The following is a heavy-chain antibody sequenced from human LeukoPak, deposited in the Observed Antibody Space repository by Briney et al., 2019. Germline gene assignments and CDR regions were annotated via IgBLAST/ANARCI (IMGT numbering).Heavy chain of an antibody. CDR3: GKTTVGYSSGQKPAWPVDF. J-gene: IGHJ4*02. CDR2: IFGSGGSP. CDR1: GFTFCSHA. D-gene: IGHD5-18*01. Sequence: GGSLRLSCEASGFTFCSHAMYWVRQAPGKGLEWVAGIFGSGGSPHYADSVKGRFTISRDNSRNTVYLQINSLRDDDTAVYYCGKTTVGYSSGQKPAWPVDFWGQGTLVTVSS. V-gene: IGHV3-23*01.